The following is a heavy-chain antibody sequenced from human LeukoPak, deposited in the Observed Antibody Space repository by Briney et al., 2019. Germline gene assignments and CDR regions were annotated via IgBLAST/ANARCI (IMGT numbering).Heavy chain of an antibody. CDR1: RGSISSYY. D-gene: IGHD3-3*01. J-gene: IGHJ4*02. CDR2: IYYSRST. Sequence: SETLSLTCTVSRGSISSYYWGWIRQPPGKGLEWIGSIYYSRSTYYNPSLKSRVTISVDTSKNQFSLKLSSVTAADTAVYYCARQSNDFWSGYYKYYFDYWGQGTLVTVSS. V-gene: IGHV4-39*01. CDR3: ARQSNDFWSGYYKYYFDY.